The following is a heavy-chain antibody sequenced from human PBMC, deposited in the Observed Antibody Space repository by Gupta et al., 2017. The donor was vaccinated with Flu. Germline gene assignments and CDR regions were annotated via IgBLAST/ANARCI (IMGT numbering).Heavy chain of an antibody. D-gene: IGHD2-2*01. CDR2: INHSGST. Sequence: QVQLQQWGAGLLKPSETLSLTCAVYGGSFSGYYWSWIRQPPGKGLEWIGEINHSGSTNYNPSLKSRVTISVDTSKNQFSLKLSSVTAADTAVYYCARGEGYCSSTSCRPKPPRAYYYYGMDVWGQGTTVTVSS. CDR1: GGSFSGYY. CDR3: ARGEGYCSSTSCRPKPPRAYYYYGMDV. V-gene: IGHV4-34*01. J-gene: IGHJ6*02.